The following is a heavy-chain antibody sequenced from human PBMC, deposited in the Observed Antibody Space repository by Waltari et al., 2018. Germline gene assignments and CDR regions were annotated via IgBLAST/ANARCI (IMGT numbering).Heavy chain of an antibody. D-gene: IGHD3-22*01. CDR3: AKLPIYYDSSGYCY. J-gene: IGHJ4*02. CDR1: GGSISSSSYY. V-gene: IGHV4-39*01. CDR2: IYYSGST. Sequence: QLQLQESGPGLVKPSETLSLTCTVSGGSISSSSYYWGWYRQPPVKGLEWIGSIYYSGSTYYNPSLKSRVTISVDTSKNQFSLKLSSVTAADTAVYYCAKLPIYYDSSGYCYWGQGTLVTVSS.